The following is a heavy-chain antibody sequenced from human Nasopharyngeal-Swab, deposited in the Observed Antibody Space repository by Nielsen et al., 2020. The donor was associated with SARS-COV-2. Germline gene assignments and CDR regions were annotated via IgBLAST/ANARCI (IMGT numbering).Heavy chain of an antibody. CDR3: ARGGLDSSSWYGYYFDY. CDR1: GFTFSSYG. D-gene: IGHD6-13*01. CDR2: IWYDGSNK. Sequence: GESLKISCAASGFTFSSYGMHWVRQAPGKGLEWVAVIWYDGSNKYYADSVKGRFTISRDNSKNTLYLQMNSLRAEDTAVHYCARGGLDSSSWYGYYFDYWGQGTLVTVSS. J-gene: IGHJ4*02. V-gene: IGHV3-33*08.